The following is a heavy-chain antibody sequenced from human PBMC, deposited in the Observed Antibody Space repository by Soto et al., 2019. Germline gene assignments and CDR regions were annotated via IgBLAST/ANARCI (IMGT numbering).Heavy chain of an antibody. CDR2: IKAKTDGGTT. CDR1: GFSVSTSH. J-gene: IGHJ4*02. D-gene: IGHD2-21*01. V-gene: IGHV3-15*01. CDR3: TNQAYY. Sequence: GGSLRLSCAAAGFSVSTSHISWVRQAPGKGLEWVARIKAKTDGGTTDYAAPVKGRFTISRDDSKNTLYLQMNSLKTEDTAGYYCTNQAYYLGQGNLGTVSS.